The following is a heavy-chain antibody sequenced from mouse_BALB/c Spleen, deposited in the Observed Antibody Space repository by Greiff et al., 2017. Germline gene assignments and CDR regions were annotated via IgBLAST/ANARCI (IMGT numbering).Heavy chain of an antibody. Sequence: VQLQQSGPELVKPGASVKMSCKASGYTFTSYVMHWVKQRPEQGLEWIGWIDPENGNTIYDPKFQGKASITADTSSNTAYLQLSSLTSEDTAVYYCARTGNYWYFDVWGAGTTVTVSS. CDR1: GYTFTSYV. D-gene: IGHD2-1*01. J-gene: IGHJ1*01. V-gene: IGHV14-1*02. CDR3: ARTGNYWYFDV. CDR2: IDPENGNT.